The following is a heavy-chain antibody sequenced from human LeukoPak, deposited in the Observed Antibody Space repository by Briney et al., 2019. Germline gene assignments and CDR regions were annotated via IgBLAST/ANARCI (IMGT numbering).Heavy chain of an antibody. J-gene: IGHJ4*02. V-gene: IGHV3-21*01. CDR2: ISSSSSYI. CDR3: ARLGYYYDSSGYEPFDY. Sequence: GGSLRLSCAASGFTFSSYSMNWVRQAPGKGLEWVSSISSSSSYIYYADSVKGRFTISRDNSKNTLYLQMNSLRAEDTAVYYCARLGYYYDSSGYEPFDYWGQGTLVTVSS. CDR1: GFTFSSYS. D-gene: IGHD3-22*01.